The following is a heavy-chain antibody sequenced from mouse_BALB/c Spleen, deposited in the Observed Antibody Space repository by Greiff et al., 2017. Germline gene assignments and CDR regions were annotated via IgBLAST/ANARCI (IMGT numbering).Heavy chain of an antibody. CDR3: ARAARATAMDY. D-gene: IGHD3-1*01. V-gene: IGHV3-6*02. J-gene: IGHJ4*01. Sequence: EVQLVESGPGLVKPSQSLSLTCSVTGYSITSGYYWNWIRQFPGNKLEWMGYISYDGSNNYNPSLKNRISITRDTSKNQFFLKLNSVTTEDTATYYCARAARATAMDYWGQGTSVTVSS. CDR2: ISYDGSN. CDR1: GYSITSGYY.